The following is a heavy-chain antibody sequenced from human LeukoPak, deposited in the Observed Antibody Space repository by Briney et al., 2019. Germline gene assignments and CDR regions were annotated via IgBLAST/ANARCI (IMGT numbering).Heavy chain of an antibody. Sequence: PGESLRLSCAASEFTFSRYWMSWVRQAPGKGLEWVANIKQDESEKYYVDSVKGRFTISRDNTKNSLYLQMNSLRAGDTAVYYCARARTGDGYSFYFDYWGQGTLVTVSS. CDR3: ARARTGDGYSFYFDY. J-gene: IGHJ4*02. CDR1: EFTFSRYW. V-gene: IGHV3-7*03. CDR2: IKQDESEK. D-gene: IGHD5-18*01.